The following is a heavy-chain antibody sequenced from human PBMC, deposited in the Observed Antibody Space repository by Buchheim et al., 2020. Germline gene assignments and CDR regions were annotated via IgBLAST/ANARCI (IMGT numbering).Heavy chain of an antibody. CDR3: ARDLVITMIVGEQNWFDP. J-gene: IGHJ5*02. Sequence: QVQLQESGPGLVKPSETLSLTCTVSGGSISSYSCSWIRQPAGKGLEWIGRIYTSGSTNYNPSLKSRVTMSVATSKNQFSLKLSSVTAADTAVYYCARDLVITMIVGEQNWFDPWGQGTL. D-gene: IGHD3-22*01. V-gene: IGHV4-4*07. CDR1: GGSISSYS. CDR2: IYTSGST.